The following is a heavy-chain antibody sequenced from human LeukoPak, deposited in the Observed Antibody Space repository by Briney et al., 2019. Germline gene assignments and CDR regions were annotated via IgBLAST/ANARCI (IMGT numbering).Heavy chain of an antibody. V-gene: IGHV4-34*01. D-gene: IGHD6-13*01. J-gene: IGHJ4*02. CDR2: INHSGST. Sequence: NSSETLSLTCAVYGGSFSGYYWSWIRHPPGKGLEWIGEINHSGSTNYNPSLKSRVTISVDTSKNQFSLKLSSVTAADTAVYYCARGRLAAYFDYWGQGTLVTVSS. CDR1: GGSFSGYY. CDR3: ARGRLAAYFDY.